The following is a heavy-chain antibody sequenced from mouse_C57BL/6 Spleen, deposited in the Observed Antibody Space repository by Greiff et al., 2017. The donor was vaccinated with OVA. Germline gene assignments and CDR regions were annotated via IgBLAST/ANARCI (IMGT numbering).Heavy chain of an antibody. Sequence: QVQLQQPGAELVKPGASVKLSCKASGYTFTSYWMQWVKQRPGQGLEWIGEIDPSDSYTNYNQKFKGKATLTVDTSSSTAYMQLSSLTSEDSAVYYCAIPLFAYWGQGTLVTVSA. CDR2: IDPSDSYT. CDR3: AIPLFAY. CDR1: GYTFTSYW. V-gene: IGHV1-50*01. J-gene: IGHJ3*01.